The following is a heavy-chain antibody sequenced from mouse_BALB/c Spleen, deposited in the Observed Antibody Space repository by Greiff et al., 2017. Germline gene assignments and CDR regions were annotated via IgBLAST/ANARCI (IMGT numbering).Heavy chain of an antibody. D-gene: IGHD2-4*01. V-gene: IGHV2-2*02. J-gene: IGHJ3*01. Sequence: VQLVESGPGLVQPSQSLSITCTVSGFSLTSYGVHWVRQSPGKGLEWLGVIWSGGSTDYNAAFISRLSISKDNSKSQVFFKMNSLQANDTAIYYCATEDDYEAWFAYWGQGTLVTVSA. CDR2: IWSGGST. CDR3: ATEDDYEAWFAY. CDR1: GFSLTSYG.